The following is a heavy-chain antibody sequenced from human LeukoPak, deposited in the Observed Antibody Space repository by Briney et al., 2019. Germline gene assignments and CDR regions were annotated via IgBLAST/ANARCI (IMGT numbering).Heavy chain of an antibody. V-gene: IGHV3-33*01. Sequence: PGRSLRLSCAASGFTFSSYGMHWVRQAPGKGLEWVAVIWYDGSNKYYADSVKGRFTISKDNSKNTLYLQMNSLRAEDTAVYYCARERSGYFDYWGQGTLVIVSS. J-gene: IGHJ4*02. CDR1: GFTFSSYG. CDR2: IWYDGSNK. CDR3: ARERSGYFDY.